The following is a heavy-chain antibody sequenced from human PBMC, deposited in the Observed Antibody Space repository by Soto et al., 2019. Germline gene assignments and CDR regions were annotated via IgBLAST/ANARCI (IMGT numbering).Heavy chain of an antibody. D-gene: IGHD6-13*01. V-gene: IGHV4-59*01. Sequence: QVQLQESGPGLVKPSETLSLTCTVSGGSISRYYWSWIRQPPGKGLEWIGYIYYSGSTNYNPSLKSRVTISVDTSKNQFSLKLSSVTAADTAVYYCARERIAGVGMDVWGQGTTVTVSS. CDR3: ARERIAGVGMDV. CDR2: IYYSGST. J-gene: IGHJ6*02. CDR1: GGSISRYY.